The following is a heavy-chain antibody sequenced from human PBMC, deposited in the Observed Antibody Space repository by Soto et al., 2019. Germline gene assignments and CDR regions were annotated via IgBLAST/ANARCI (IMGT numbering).Heavy chain of an antibody. D-gene: IGHD1-20*01. CDR3: ATSQKGYNWDYFDH. V-gene: IGHV4-39*01. CDR2: VYCNENT. J-gene: IGHJ4*02. CDR1: GGSISSFTYY. Sequence: SETLSLTCSVSGGSISSFTYYWGWIRQPPGKGLEWIGTVYCNENTSYNPSLESRVSVSVDTSKNQFSLKVSGVSAADTAVYYCATSQKGYNWDYFDHWGQGALVTVSS.